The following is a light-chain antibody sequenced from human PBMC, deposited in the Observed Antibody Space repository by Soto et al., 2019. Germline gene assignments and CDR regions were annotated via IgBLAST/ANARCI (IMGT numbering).Light chain of an antibody. CDR1: QSVSSN. V-gene: IGKV3-15*01. CDR2: GAS. CDR3: QQYNNWPPA. Sequence: EIVMTQSPATLSVSPGERATLSCRASQSVSSNLAWYQQKPGQAPRLLIYGASTSATGIPARFSGSGSGTEFTLTISSLQSEDFEVYYCQQYNNWPPAFGQGTKLEIK. J-gene: IGKJ2*01.